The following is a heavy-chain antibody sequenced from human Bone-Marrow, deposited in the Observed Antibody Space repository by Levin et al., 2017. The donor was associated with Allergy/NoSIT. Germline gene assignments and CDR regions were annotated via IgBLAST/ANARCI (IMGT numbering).Heavy chain of an antibody. Sequence: GGSLRLSCAASGFTFSSYAMSWVRQAPGKGLEWVSAISGSGGSTYYADSVKGRFTISRDNSKNTLYLQMNSLRAEDTAVYYCAKWRIRFLEWLLSYYFDYWGQGTLVTVSS. V-gene: IGHV3-23*01. D-gene: IGHD3-3*01. CDR3: AKWRIRFLEWLLSYYFDY. CDR1: GFTFSSYA. CDR2: ISGSGGST. J-gene: IGHJ4*02.